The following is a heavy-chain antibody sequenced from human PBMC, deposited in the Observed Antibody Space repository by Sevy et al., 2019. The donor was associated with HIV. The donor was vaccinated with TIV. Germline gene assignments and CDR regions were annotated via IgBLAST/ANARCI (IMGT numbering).Heavy chain of an antibody. J-gene: IGHJ4*02. CDR3: ARDSYYYDMHSSYRPPDY. V-gene: IGHV1-18*01. CDR2: IGVNNGKT. Sequence: ASGKVSCKASGYNFNTYGITWVRQAPGQGLEWVGWIGVNNGKTNYAARLQARISMTADTSTSTVYMVLRTLTSDDTAMYFCARDSYYYDMHSSYRPPDYWGQGTLVTVSS. CDR1: GYNFNTYG. D-gene: IGHD3-22*01.